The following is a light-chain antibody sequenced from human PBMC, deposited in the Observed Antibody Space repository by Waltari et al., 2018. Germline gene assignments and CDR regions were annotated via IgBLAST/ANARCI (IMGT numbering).Light chain of an antibody. Sequence: QSALTPPASVSGSPGQSITISCTGTSNDIGLYDYVSWYQQYPGKAPKLIIYDVSNRPSGVSNRFSGSKSGNTASLTISGLQAEDEADYYCSSYSRSSTLVVFGGGAKLTV. J-gene: IGLJ3*02. V-gene: IGLV2-14*01. CDR2: DVS. CDR3: SSYSRSSTLVV. CDR1: SNDIGLYDY.